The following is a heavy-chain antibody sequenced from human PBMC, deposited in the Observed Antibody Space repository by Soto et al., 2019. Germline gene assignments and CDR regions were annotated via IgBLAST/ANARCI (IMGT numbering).Heavy chain of an antibody. CDR1: GFTFSSYG. CDR3: ARDPATGYNWNDERAYGMDV. V-gene: IGHV3-33*01. CDR2: IWYDGSNK. D-gene: IGHD1-1*01. Sequence: QVQLVESGGGVVQPGRSLRLSCAASGFTFSSYGMHWVRQAPGKGLEWVAVIWYDGSNKYYADSVKGRFTISRDNSKNTLYLQMNSLRDEDTAVYYCARDPATGYNWNDERAYGMDVWGQGTTVTVSS. J-gene: IGHJ6*02.